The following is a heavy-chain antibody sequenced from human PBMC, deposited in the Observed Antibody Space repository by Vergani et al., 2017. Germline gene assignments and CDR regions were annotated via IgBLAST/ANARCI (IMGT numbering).Heavy chain of an antibody. J-gene: IGHJ5*01. D-gene: IGHD3-10*01. CDR3: GVIMVRSPRPDNWFDS. CDR1: GYSISRGCY. Sequence: QIQLQESGPGLVKPSETLSLTCSVSGYSISRGCYWAWIRQTPEKGLEWIGGMFHTGEASNSPSLQSRVAFSMDTSKNQFSLQLTSVTAADTAVYFCGVIMVRSPRPDNWFDSWGRGTLVTVSS. CDR2: MFHTGEA. V-gene: IGHV4-38-2*02.